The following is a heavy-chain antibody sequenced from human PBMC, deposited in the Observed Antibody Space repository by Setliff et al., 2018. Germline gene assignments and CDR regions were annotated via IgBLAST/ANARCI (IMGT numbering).Heavy chain of an antibody. CDR3: ARRPPSYYYGMDV. Sequence: SETLSLSCAASGFTFSNAWMSWVRQPPGKGLEWIGEIYHSGSTNYNPSLKSRVTISVDKSKNQFSLKLSSVTAADTAVYYCARRPPSYYYGMDVWGQGTTVTVSS. J-gene: IGHJ6*02. V-gene: IGHV4-4*02. CDR1: GFTFSNAW. CDR2: IYHSGST.